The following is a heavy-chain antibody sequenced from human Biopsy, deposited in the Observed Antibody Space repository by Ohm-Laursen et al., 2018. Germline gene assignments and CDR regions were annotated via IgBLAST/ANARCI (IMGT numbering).Heavy chain of an antibody. J-gene: IGHJ4*02. CDR3: ARNTGWYGDLYYFDY. CDR2: INPSGSTT. D-gene: IGHD6-19*01. V-gene: IGHV1-46*01. CDR1: GYSFTSYY. Sequence: SVKVSCKASGYSFTSYYMHWVRQAPGQGLEWMGMINPSGSTTSYPQIFQGRVTMTRDTSKSTVYMELSSLRSADTAVYFCARNTGWYGDLYYFDYWGQGTLVTVSS.